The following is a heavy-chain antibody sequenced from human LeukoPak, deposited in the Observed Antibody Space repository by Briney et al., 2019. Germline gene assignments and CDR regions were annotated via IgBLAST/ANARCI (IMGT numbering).Heavy chain of an antibody. CDR2: ISGSGGST. D-gene: IGHD2-15*01. J-gene: IGHJ4*02. V-gene: IGHV3-23*01. Sequence: GGSLRLSCAASGLTFSSYAMSWVRQAPGKGLEWVSFISGSGGSTNYADSVKGRFTISRDNSKNTVYLQMNTLRAEDTALYYCAKHSDCSGSTCYKLDYWGQGSLVTASS. CDR3: AKHSDCSGSTCYKLDY. CDR1: GLTFSSYA.